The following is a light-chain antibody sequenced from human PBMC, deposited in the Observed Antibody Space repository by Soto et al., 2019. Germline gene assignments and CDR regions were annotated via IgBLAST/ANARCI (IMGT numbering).Light chain of an antibody. CDR2: GAS. Sequence: EIVLTQSLGTLSLSPGERATLSCRASQRVTRGYLAWYQQKPGQAPRLRIYGASSRATGIPDRFSGSGSGTDFTLTISRLEPEDFAVYYCQQYENSPYTFGQGTKLEIK. CDR1: QRVTRGY. J-gene: IGKJ2*01. V-gene: IGKV3-20*01. CDR3: QQYENSPYT.